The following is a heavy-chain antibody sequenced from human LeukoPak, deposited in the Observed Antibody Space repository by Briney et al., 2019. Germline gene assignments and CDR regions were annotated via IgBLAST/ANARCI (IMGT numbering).Heavy chain of an antibody. J-gene: IGHJ5*02. CDR2: INHSGST. D-gene: IGHD2-15*01. CDR3: ARGVELLTYNWFDP. Sequence: SETLSLTCAVYGGSFSGYYWSWIRQPPGKGLEWIGEINHSGSTNYNPSLKSRVTISVDTSKNQFSLKLSSVTAADTAVYYCARGVELLTYNWFDPWGQGTLVTVSS. CDR1: GGSFSGYY. V-gene: IGHV4-34*01.